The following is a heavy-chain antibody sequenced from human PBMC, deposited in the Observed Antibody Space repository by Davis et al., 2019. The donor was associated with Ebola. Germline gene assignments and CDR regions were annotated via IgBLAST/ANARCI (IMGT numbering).Heavy chain of an antibody. Sequence: GESLKISCAASGFTFSYYYMSWIRQAPGKGLEWVSYISSSDSTIYYADSVKGRFTISRDNAKNALYLQMNSLRAEDTAVYYCARAGIYWGQGTLVTVSS. J-gene: IGHJ4*02. CDR1: GFTFSYYY. CDR2: ISSSDSTI. CDR3: ARAGIY. D-gene: IGHD5-12*01. V-gene: IGHV3-11*04.